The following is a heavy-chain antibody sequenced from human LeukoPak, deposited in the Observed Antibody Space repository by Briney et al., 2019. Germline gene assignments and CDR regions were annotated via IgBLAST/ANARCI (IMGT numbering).Heavy chain of an antibody. Sequence: ASVKVSCKASGYTSTNYYMNWVRQAPGQGLEWMGMINPSGGSTSYARKFQGRVTMTGDTSTSTVYMELSSLRSEDTAIYYCARDLYYASSGGALHIWGQGTLFTVSS. D-gene: IGHD3-22*01. CDR1: GYTSTNYY. J-gene: IGHJ3*02. V-gene: IGHV1-46*01. CDR2: INPSGGST. CDR3: ARDLYYASSGGALHI.